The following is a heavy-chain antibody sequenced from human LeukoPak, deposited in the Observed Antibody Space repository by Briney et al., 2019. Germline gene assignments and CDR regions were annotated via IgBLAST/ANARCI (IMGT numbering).Heavy chain of an antibody. Sequence: PGGSLRHSRAASGFTLCSYGMHWVRPAPGKGLEWVAVIWYDGSNKYYADSVKGRFTISRDNSKNTLYLQMNSLRAEDTAVYYCAISSTVTTLFDYWGQGTLVTVS. CDR2: IWYDGSNK. D-gene: IGHD4-17*01. CDR3: AISSTVTTLFDY. CDR1: GFTLCSYG. J-gene: IGHJ4*02. V-gene: IGHV3-33*01.